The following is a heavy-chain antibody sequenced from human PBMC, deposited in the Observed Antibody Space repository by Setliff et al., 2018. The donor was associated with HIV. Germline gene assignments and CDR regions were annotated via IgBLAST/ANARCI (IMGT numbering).Heavy chain of an antibody. CDR3: ARDKTSRYYYTGSAYSDYFDF. J-gene: IGHJ4*02. Sequence: GASVKVSCKASGYSLTKYALHWVRQAPGQRPEWMGWINANKGNTKYSQKFQGRVTITWDTSASAAYMELSSLRSEDTAVYYCARDKTSRYYYTGSAYSDYFDFWGQGTLVTVSS. CDR2: INANKGNT. V-gene: IGHV1-3*01. CDR1: GYSLTKYA. D-gene: IGHD3-10*01.